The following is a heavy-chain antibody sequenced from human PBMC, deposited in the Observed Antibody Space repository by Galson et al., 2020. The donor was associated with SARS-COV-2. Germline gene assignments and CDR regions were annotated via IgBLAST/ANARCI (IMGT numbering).Heavy chain of an antibody. CDR1: GGSISSSSYY. Sequence: SETLSLTCTVSGGSISSSSYYWGWIRQPPGKGLEWTGSIYSSGRTYYNPSLKSRVTISVDTSKNQFSLKLSSVTAADTAVYYCAREVVGYYYYYGMDVWGQGTTVTVSS. J-gene: IGHJ6*02. D-gene: IGHD6-6*01. CDR2: IYSSGRT. V-gene: IGHV4-39*07. CDR3: AREVVGYYYYYGMDV.